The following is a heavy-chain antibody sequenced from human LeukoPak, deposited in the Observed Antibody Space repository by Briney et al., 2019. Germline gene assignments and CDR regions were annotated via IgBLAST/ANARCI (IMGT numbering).Heavy chain of an antibody. J-gene: IGHJ4*02. CDR1: GFTFSSHG. D-gene: IGHD5-12*01. V-gene: IGHV3-33*01. Sequence: GGSLRLSCAASGFTFSSHGMHWVRQAPGKGLEWVALIWYDGSKKYYADSVKGRFTISRDNSKNTLFLQMNSLRAEDTAVYYCARLSGSYCDYWGQGTLVTVSS. CDR2: IWYDGSKK. CDR3: ARLSGSYCDY.